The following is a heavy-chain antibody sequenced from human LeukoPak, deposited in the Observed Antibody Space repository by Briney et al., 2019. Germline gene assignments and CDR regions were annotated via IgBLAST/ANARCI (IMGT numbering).Heavy chain of an antibody. J-gene: IGHJ6*02. CDR1: GFPFGNYA. V-gene: IGHV3-48*03. CDR2: TSSSGSTI. D-gene: IGHD3-10*01. Sequence: GGSLRLSCVASGFPFGNYAMNWVRQAPGKGLEWISYTSSSGSTIYYADSVRGRFTMSRDNAKKSMYLQMNSLSAEDTAIYYCARGGSPYGIDVWGPGTTVTVSS. CDR3: ARGGSPYGIDV.